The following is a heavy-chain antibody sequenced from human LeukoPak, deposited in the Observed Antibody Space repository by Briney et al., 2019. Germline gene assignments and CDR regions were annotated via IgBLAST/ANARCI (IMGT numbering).Heavy chain of an antibody. J-gene: IGHJ4*02. D-gene: IGHD3-22*01. CDR1: GYTFTSYG. CDR3: ARAGNFRHYYDSSGYYFDY. Sequence: GASVKVSCKASGYTFTSYGISWVRQAPGQGLEWMGWISAYNGNTNYAQKLQGRVTMTTDTSTSTAYMELRSLRSDDTAVYYCARAGNFRHYYDSSGYYFDYWGQGTLVTVSS. CDR2: ISAYNGNT. V-gene: IGHV1-18*01.